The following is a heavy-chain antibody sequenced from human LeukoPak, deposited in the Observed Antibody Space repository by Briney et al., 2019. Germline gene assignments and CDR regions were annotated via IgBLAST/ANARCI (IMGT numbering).Heavy chain of an antibody. D-gene: IGHD3-9*01. V-gene: IGHV3-21*01. J-gene: IGHJ4*02. CDR3: ARLYDILTGAFDY. Sequence: GGSLRLSCAASGFTFTSYSMNWVRQAPGKGLEWVSSISSSSSYIYYADSVKGRFTISRDNAKNSLYLQMSSLRAEDTAIYYCARLYDILTGAFDYWGQRTLFSASS. CDR2: ISSSSSYI. CDR1: GFTFTSYS.